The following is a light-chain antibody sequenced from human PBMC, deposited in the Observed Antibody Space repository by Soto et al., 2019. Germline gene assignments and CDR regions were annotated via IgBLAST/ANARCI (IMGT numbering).Light chain of an antibody. Sequence: QSALTQPPSASGSPGQSVTISCTGTSSDVGGYNYVSWYQQHPGKAPKLMIYEGSKRPSGVPDRFSGSKSGNTASLTVSGLQAEDEADYYCSSYAGSNIVLFGGGTKLTVL. CDR3: SSYAGSNIVL. CDR2: EGS. CDR1: SSDVGGYNY. V-gene: IGLV2-8*01. J-gene: IGLJ2*01.